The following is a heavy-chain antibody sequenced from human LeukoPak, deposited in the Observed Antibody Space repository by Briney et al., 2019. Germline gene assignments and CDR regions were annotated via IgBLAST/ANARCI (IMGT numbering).Heavy chain of an antibody. J-gene: IGHJ4*02. D-gene: IGHD2/OR15-2a*01. CDR2: INVGGSTM. V-gene: IGHV3-11*01. Sequence: GGSLRLSCVASGFTFSDYYMSWIRQAPGKGLEWVSYINVGGSTMFYGDSVKGRFTVSRDDAKNSLYLQMNSLRAEDTAVYYCARILLTGRDYWGQGTLVTVSS. CDR1: GFTFSDYY. CDR3: ARILLTGRDY.